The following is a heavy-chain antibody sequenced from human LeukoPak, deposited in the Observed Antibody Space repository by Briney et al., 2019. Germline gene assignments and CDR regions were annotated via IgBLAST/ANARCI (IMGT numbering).Heavy chain of an antibody. CDR3: ATVVPAAMTFTFDY. J-gene: IGHJ4*02. Sequence: ASVTVSCKVSGYTLTELSMHWVRQAPGKGLEWMGGFDPEDGETIYAQKFQGRVTMTEDTSTDTAYMELSSLRSEDTAVYYCATVVPAAMTFTFDYWGQGTLVTVSS. V-gene: IGHV1-24*01. CDR2: FDPEDGET. CDR1: GYTLTELS. D-gene: IGHD2-2*01.